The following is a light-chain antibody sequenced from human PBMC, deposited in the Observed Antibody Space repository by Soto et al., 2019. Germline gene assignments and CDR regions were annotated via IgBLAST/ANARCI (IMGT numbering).Light chain of an antibody. V-gene: IGKV1-27*01. CDR1: QCISNY. CDR3: QNYNGALLT. J-gene: IGKJ4*01. CDR2: GAS. Sequence: DIQMTQSPSSLSASVGDRVTITCRASQCISNYVAWYQQKPGKVPKLLIYGASTLQSGVPSRFSGSGSGTDFTLTISSLQPEDVAAYYCQNYNGALLTFGGGTKVEIK.